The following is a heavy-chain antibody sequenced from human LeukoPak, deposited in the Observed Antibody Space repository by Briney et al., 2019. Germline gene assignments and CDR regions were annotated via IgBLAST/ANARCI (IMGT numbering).Heavy chain of an antibody. CDR2: IYPGDSDT. Sequence: GESLKISCNGSGYTFSSYWIGWVRQMPGKGLEWMGIIYPGDSDTTYSPSFQGQVTISADKSISTAYLQWGSLKVSDTAMYYCAGHYYDSNGYYYLDYWGQGTLVTVSS. D-gene: IGHD3-22*01. V-gene: IGHV5-51*01. CDR3: AGHYYDSNGYYYLDY. J-gene: IGHJ4*02. CDR1: GYTFSSYW.